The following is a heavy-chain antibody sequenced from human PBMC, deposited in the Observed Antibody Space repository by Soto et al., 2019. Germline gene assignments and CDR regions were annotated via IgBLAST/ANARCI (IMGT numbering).Heavy chain of an antibody. CDR2: ISYDGSDK. V-gene: IGHV3-30-3*01. CDR1: GFTFSSYA. D-gene: IGHD4-17*01. Sequence: QVQLVESGGGVVQPGRSLRLSCAASGFTFSSYAMHWVRQAPGKGLEWVAVISYDGSDKYYADSVKGRHTISRDNSKKTLYLQMNSLRAEDTAVYCCARDFGDYDVLDYWGQGTLVTVSS. J-gene: IGHJ4*02. CDR3: ARDFGDYDVLDY.